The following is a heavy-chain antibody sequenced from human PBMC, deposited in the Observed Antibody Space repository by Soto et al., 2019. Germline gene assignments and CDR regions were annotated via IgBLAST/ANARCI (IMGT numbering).Heavy chain of an antibody. CDR3: GKDLKVGGAFDY. CDR2: ISYDGSNK. Sequence: QVQLVESGGGVVQPGRSLRLSCAASGFTFSSYGMHWVRQAPGKGLEWVAVISYDGSNKYYADSVKGRFTISRDNSKNTLYLQMNSLRAEDTAVYYCGKDLKVGGAFDYWGQGTLVTVSS. V-gene: IGHV3-30*18. D-gene: IGHD1-26*01. J-gene: IGHJ4*02. CDR1: GFTFSSYG.